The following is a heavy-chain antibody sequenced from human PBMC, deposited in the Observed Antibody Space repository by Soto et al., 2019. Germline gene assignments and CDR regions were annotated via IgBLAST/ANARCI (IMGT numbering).Heavy chain of an antibody. D-gene: IGHD2-8*01. J-gene: IGHJ6*02. Sequence: QVQLVQSGSEVKKPGSSVKVSCKTSGGTLSSFAISWVRQAPGQGLEWVGTFIPVVGMAKYGQNFQGRVTSTADQSTNTFFMELRSLRYEDTAMYYCANGPDNYFSYGMDVWGQGTTVTVSS. CDR3: ANGPDNYFSYGMDV. CDR2: FIPVVGMA. CDR1: GGTLSSFA. V-gene: IGHV1-69*04.